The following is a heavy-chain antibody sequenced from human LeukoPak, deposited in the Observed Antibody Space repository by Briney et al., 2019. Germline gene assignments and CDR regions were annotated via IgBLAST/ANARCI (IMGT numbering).Heavy chain of an antibody. CDR1: GFTFSSFA. D-gene: IGHD3-22*01. V-gene: IGHV3-23*01. J-gene: IGHJ4*02. CDR2: VSFSAVSM. CDR3: AKETPNYYDSSGYFDS. Sequence: GGSLRLSCAASGFTFSSFAMSWVRQAPGKGLEWVPPVSFSAVSMFYAGAVEGRFTISRDNSKNTLYLQMNSLRADDTAIYYCAKETPNYYDSSGYFDSWGQGTLVTVSS.